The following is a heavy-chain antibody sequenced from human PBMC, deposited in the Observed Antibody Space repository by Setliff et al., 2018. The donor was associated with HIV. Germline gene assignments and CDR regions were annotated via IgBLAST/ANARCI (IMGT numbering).Heavy chain of an antibody. CDR3: ARLSDISRGWYGSFDF. J-gene: IGHJ4*02. D-gene: IGHD6-19*01. CDR1: GGSISSDDYF. Sequence: PSETLSLTCTVSGGSISSDDYFWGWVRQPPGKGLEWIGNIFHPGSTYYNPSLKSRLSISLDTSKNQVSLSLTSVTAADTAVYFCARLSDISRGWYGSFDFWGQGTLVTVSS. CDR2: IFHPGST. V-gene: IGHV4-39*01.